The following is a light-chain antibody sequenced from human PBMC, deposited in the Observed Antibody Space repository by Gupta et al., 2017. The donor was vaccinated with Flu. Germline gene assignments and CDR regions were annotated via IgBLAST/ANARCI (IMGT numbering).Light chain of an antibody. CDR2: AAS. J-gene: IGKJ1*01. V-gene: IGKV1-39*01. Sequence: IHMTQSHSSLSASVGDTVTITCRASQRSSVYLNWYQQQPGKAPKLLSDAASSLQSGVSSRFSGDGSGTDFTFTISSLQPEDCATYYCKQSYNNPLAFGQGTKVEVK. CDR1: QRSSVY. CDR3: KQSYNNPLA.